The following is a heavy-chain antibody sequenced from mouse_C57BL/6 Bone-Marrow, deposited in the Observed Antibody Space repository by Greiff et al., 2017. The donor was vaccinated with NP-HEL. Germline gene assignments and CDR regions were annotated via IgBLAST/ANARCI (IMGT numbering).Heavy chain of an antibody. Sequence: EVQVVESGAELVRPGASVKLSCTASGFNIKDDYMHWVKQRPEQGLEWIGWIDPENGDTEYASKFQGKATITADTSSNTAYLQLSSLTSEDTAVYYCTTRYYGNPAWFADWGQGTLVTVSA. J-gene: IGHJ3*01. CDR3: TTRYYGNPAWFAD. CDR2: IDPENGDT. V-gene: IGHV14-4*01. D-gene: IGHD2-1*01. CDR1: GFNIKDDY.